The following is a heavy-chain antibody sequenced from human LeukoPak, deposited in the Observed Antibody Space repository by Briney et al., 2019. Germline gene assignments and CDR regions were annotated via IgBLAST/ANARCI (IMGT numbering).Heavy chain of an antibody. Sequence: GGSLRLSCAASGFTVSSNYMSWVRQAPGKGLEWVAVIYSGGSTYYADSVKGRFTISRDNSKNTLYLQMNSLRAEDTAVYYCGGDSPAYCYDRSCYAVPSVGMEVWGQGTTVSVSS. CDR3: GGDSPAYCYDRSCYAVPSVGMEV. J-gene: IGHJ6*01. V-gene: IGHV3-66*02. CDR2: IYSGGST. D-gene: IGHD3-22*01. CDR1: GFTVSSNY.